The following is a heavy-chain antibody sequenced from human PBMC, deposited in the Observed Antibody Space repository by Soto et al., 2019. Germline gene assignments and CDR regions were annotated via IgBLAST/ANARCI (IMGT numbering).Heavy chain of an antibody. CDR3: ARGGYYDSSGSRNYHYYGMDV. CDR2: ISPYNDDT. CDR1: GYTFSSYG. J-gene: IGHJ6*02. D-gene: IGHD3-22*01. Sequence: QAQLVRSGVVVKKPGASVKVSSKASGYTFSSYGINWVRQAPGQGLEWLGWISPYNDDTRYSQKLQGRVTMTTDTSSRTAYMALRSLRSDDTAVYFCARGGYYDSSGSRNYHYYGMDVWGQGTPVIVSS. V-gene: IGHV1-18*01.